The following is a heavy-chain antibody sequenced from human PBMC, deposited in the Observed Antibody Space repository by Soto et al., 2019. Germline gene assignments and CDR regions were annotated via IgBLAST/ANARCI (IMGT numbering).Heavy chain of an antibody. CDR2: INGTGVST. V-gene: IGHV3-23*01. J-gene: IGHJ4*02. CDR3: AKDASKYIAHFDY. CDR1: GFTSSSYA. D-gene: IGHD4-4*01. Sequence: GRSMSLSCLASGFTSSSYAMSWVRPAPGKGLEWVGGINGTGVSTYYADSVKGRFTISRDTSKNTLFLQMNSLRADDTAVYYCAKDASKYIAHFDYWGQGTLVTVSS.